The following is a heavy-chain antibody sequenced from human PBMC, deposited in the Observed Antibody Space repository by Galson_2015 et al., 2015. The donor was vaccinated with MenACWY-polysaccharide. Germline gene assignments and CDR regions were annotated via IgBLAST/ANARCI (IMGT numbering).Heavy chain of an antibody. V-gene: IGHV1-46*01. CDR3: ARNAASGLDY. CDR2: INPSGGNT. Sequence: SVKVSCKASGYTFTNYYIHWVRQSPGQGLEWLGFINPSGGNTSYAQKFQGRVTMTRDTSTGTVYVDLSSLRSEDTAVYYCARNAASGLDYWGHGTLVTVST. CDR1: GYTFTNYY. J-gene: IGHJ4*01. D-gene: IGHD3-10*01.